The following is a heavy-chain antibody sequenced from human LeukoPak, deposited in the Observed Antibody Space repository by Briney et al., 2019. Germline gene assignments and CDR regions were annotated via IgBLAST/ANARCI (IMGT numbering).Heavy chain of an antibody. D-gene: IGHD5-18*01. CDR3: AKGDKPVIAMVKFDY. CDR1: GFTFSSYA. Sequence: GGSLRLSCAASGFTFSSYAMSWVRQAPGKGLECISGFSGSGGSTYYADSVKGRFTISRDNSKNTLYMQMNSLRAEDTAVYYCAKGDKPVIAMVKFDYWGQGTLVTVSS. V-gene: IGHV3-23*01. J-gene: IGHJ4*02. CDR2: FSGSGGST.